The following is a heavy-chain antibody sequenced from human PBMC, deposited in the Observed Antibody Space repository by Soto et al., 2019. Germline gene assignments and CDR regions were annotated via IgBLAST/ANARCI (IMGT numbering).Heavy chain of an antibody. CDR2: INTDGSTT. Sequence: EVQLVESGGGLVQPGGSLRLSCAASGFTFSSYWMHWVRQAPGKGLVWVSRINTDGSTTSYADSVKGRFTISRDTAKNTVYRQMNSLTAEDTAVYYCARVGQGFWYFDLWGRATLVTVSS. J-gene: IGHJ2*01. CDR3: ARVGQGFWYFDL. V-gene: IGHV3-74*01. CDR1: GFTFSSYW.